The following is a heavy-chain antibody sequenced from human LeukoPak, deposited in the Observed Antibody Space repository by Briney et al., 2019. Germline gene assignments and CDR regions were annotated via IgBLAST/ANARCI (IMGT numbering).Heavy chain of an antibody. CDR3: VKESEYYFDHSASFDY. D-gene: IGHD3-22*01. CDR1: GFTFTAYL. CDR2: MSSDGNAM. J-gene: IGHJ4*02. Sequence: GGSLRLSCAASGFTFTAYLIHWVRQAPGKGLEWVAVMSSDGNAMFYADSVKGRFTISRDNSKNTLYLQMNSLRAEDTAVYYCVKESEYYFDHSASFDYWGQGTLVTVSS. V-gene: IGHV3-30-3*01.